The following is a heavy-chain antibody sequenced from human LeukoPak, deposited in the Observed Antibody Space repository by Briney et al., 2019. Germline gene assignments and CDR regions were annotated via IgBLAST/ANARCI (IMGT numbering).Heavy chain of an antibody. CDR3: ARSNLRWFDP. J-gene: IGHJ5*02. CDR1: GFTLSGYW. V-gene: IGHV3-74*01. Sequence: GGSLRLSCAASGFTLSGYWMRWVCQAPGKGLVWVSRINSGGSTSYADSVKGRFTISSDNAKNTLYLQMNSLRAEDTAVYYCARSNLRWFDPWGQGTLVTVSS. D-gene: IGHD3-16*01. CDR2: INSGGST.